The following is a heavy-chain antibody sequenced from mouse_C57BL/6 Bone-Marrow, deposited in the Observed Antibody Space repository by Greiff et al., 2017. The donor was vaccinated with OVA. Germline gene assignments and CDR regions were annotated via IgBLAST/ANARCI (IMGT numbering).Heavy chain of an antibody. CDR1: GFTFSSYA. CDR3: AGVLRYFDV. J-gene: IGHJ1*03. D-gene: IGHD1-1*01. V-gene: IGHV5-4*01. CDR2: ISDGGSSN. Sequence: EVQLVESGGGLVKPGGSLKLSCAASGFTFSSYAMSWVRQTPEKRLEWVATISDGGSSNYYPDNVKGRFTISRDNAKIILYLQMSHLESEDTAMYYCAGVLRYFDVWGTGTTVTVSS.